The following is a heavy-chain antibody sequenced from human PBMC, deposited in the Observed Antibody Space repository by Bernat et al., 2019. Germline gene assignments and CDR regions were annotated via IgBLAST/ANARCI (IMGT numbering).Heavy chain of an antibody. D-gene: IGHD3-22*01. V-gene: IGHV4-31*03. CDR3: ARHNYYDSSGYYQIDS. CDR1: GGSINSGGYY. Sequence: QVQLQESGPGLVKPSQTLSLSCTVSGGSINSGGYYWSWIRQHPGKGLEWIGYIYYSGSAYYNPSLKSRVTISVDTSKNQFSLNLSSVTAAVTAVYYCARHNYYDSSGYYQIDSWGQGTLVTVSS. J-gene: IGHJ4*02. CDR2: IYYSGSA.